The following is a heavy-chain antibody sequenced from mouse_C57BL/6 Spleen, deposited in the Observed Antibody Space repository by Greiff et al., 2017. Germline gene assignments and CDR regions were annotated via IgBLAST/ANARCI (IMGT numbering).Heavy chain of an antibody. V-gene: IGHV1-85*01. CDR2: IYPRDGST. Sequence: QVQLQQSGPELVKPGASVKLSCKASGYTFTSYDINWVKQRPGQGLEWIGWIYPRDGSTKYNEKFKGKATLTVDTSSSTAYMKLHSLTSEDSAVYFCARYDYDGDADYYSMDYWGQGTSVTVSS. CDR3: ARYDYDGDADYYSMDY. CDR1: GYTFTSYD. J-gene: IGHJ4*01. D-gene: IGHD2-4*01.